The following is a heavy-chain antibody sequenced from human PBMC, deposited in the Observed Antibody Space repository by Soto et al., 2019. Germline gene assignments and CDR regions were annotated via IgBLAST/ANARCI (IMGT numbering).Heavy chain of an antibody. J-gene: IGHJ6*02. CDR1: GFDFSSYA. CDR2: ISGSGDNI. V-gene: IGHV3-23*01. Sequence: PGGSLRLSCAASGFDFSSYAMAWVRQAPGKGLEWVSRISGSGDNIFNADSVKGRFTISRDNPKNTTYLQMNRVKAEDTAVYYCVKHDYNFWSGYTLPPGIDVWGQGTAVTVSS. D-gene: IGHD3-3*01. CDR3: VKHDYNFWSGYTLPPGIDV.